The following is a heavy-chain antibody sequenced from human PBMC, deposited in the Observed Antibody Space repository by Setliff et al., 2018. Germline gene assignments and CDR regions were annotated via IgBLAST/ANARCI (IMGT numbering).Heavy chain of an antibody. CDR3: ARDPGWRTLFYYYYYMDV. J-gene: IGHJ6*03. D-gene: IGHD3-3*01. CDR2: IYHSGST. CDR1: GYSISSGYY. Sequence: SETLSLTCAVSGYSISSGYYWGWIRQPPGKGLEWIGSIYHSGSTYYNPSLKSRVTISVDTSKNQFSLKLSSVTAADTAVYYCARDPGWRTLFYYYYYMDVWGKGTTVTVSS. V-gene: IGHV4-38-2*02.